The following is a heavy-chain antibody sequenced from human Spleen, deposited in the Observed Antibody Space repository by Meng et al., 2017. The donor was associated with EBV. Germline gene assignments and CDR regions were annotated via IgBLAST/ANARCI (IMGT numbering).Heavy chain of an antibody. CDR3: SRTGYGRTRDLDY. CDR2: ITHGGST. J-gene: IGHJ4*02. Sequence: LQDARPVPGTPCGTLSLTCAVAGDSISSSNWWSWVRQPPGKGLEWIGEITHGGSTNYNPSLKSRVTISVDKSKNHFSLKLNSVTAADTAVYYCSRTGYGRTRDLDYWGQGTLVTVSS. D-gene: IGHD5-18*01. CDR1: GDSISSSNW. V-gene: IGHV4-4*02.